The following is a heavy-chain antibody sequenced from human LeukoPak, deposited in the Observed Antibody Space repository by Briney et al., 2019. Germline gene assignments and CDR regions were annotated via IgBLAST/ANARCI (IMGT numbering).Heavy chain of an antibody. D-gene: IGHD5-12*01. V-gene: IGHV4-59*01. CDR1: GGSISSYY. Sequence: SETLSLTCTVSGGSISSYYWSWIRQPPGKGLEWIGYIYYSGSTNYNPSLKGRVTISVDASKNQSYLKLSSVAAADTAVYYCARLHSGYDHCYFDYWGQGTLVTVSS. J-gene: IGHJ4*02. CDR2: IYYSGST. CDR3: ARLHSGYDHCYFDY.